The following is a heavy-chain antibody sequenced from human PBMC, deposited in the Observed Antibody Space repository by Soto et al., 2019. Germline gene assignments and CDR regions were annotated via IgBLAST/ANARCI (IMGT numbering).Heavy chain of an antibody. CDR2: IGYDGSNK. V-gene: IGHV3-33*01. Sequence: QVQLVESGGGVVQPGRSLRLSCAASGFTFSSYCMHWVRQAPGKGLEWVAVIGYDGSNKYYADSVKGRFTISRDNSKNTLYLQMNSLRAEDTAVYYCARDGDDYRDYLSPWFDPWGQGTLVTVSS. CDR3: ARDGDDYRDYLSPWFDP. CDR1: GFTFSSYC. J-gene: IGHJ5*02. D-gene: IGHD4-17*01.